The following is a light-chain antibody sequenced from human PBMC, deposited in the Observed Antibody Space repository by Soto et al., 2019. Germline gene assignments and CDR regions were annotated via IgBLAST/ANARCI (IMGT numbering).Light chain of an antibody. CDR2: DAS. Sequence: EIVLTQSPATLSLSPGERVTLSCRASQSVSNYLAWYQQKPGQAPRLLIYDASNRATGIPARFSGSGSGTDFTLTISSLQPEDFAVYYCPHRRNWQGLTFGGGTQVDI. J-gene: IGKJ4*01. CDR1: QSVSNY. CDR3: PHRRNWQGLT. V-gene: IGKV3-11*01.